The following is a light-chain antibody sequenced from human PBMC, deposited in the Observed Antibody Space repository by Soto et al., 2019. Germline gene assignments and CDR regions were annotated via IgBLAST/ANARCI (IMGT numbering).Light chain of an antibody. CDR1: QSISSY. V-gene: IGKV3-11*01. Sequence: EIVLTQSPATLSLSPGERATLSCRASQSISSYLVWYQQKLGQAPRLLVYDASNRATGIPARFSGSGSGTDFTLTISSLEPEDFAVYYCQQRSNWPTFGQGTKVDIK. CDR2: DAS. J-gene: IGKJ1*01. CDR3: QQRSNWPT.